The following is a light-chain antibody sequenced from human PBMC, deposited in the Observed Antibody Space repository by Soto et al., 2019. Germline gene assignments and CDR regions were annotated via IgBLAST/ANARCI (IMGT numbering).Light chain of an antibody. V-gene: IGKV1-39*01. J-gene: IGKJ3*01. CDR2: SSS. CDR3: QQYHSSPFN. Sequence: IQMTQSPSPLSASVGGSVTITCRASQPISEFLSWYQQKPGKAPRLLIYSSSRVESGVPSRFGAGGSGTEFTLTINNLQPEDFASYICQQYHSSPFNFGPGTTVVV. CDR1: QPISEF.